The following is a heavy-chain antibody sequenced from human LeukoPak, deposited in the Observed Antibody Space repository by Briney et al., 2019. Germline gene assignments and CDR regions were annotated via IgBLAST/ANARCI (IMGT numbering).Heavy chain of an antibody. V-gene: IGHV3-7*01. CDR3: ARAGTFFFDY. CDR1: GFTFSTFW. D-gene: IGHD1-1*01. CDR2: INQDGIEK. J-gene: IGHJ4*02. Sequence: GVLRLSCAASGFTFSTFWMSWVRQAPVKGLEWVSNINQDGIEKYYVDSMKPRFTVSRDNAKNSLYLQMDSLRAEDTAVYYCARAGTFFFDYCKQGTLVT.